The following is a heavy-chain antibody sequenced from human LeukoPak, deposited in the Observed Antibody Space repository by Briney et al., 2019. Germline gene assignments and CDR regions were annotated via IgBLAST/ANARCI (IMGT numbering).Heavy chain of an antibody. CDR2: IHSIGTT. D-gene: IGHD3-10*01. Sequence: SETLSLTCTVSGGSISRNYWSWIRQTPGKGLEWIGYIHSIGTTNYNPSLKSRLTISIDTSKNQFSLKLSSVTAADTAIYYCATSNYGSGTYYNWFDPWGQGTLVTVSS. CDR3: ATSNYGSGTYYNWFDP. V-gene: IGHV4-59*01. CDR1: GGSISRNY. J-gene: IGHJ5*02.